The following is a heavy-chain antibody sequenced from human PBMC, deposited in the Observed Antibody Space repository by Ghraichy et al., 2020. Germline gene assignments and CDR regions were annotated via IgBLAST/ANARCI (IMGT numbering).Heavy chain of an antibody. V-gene: IGHV3-74*03. CDR3: ARAFLYDKDY. CDR1: GFTFSTSW. CDR2: IDSDGSGT. D-gene: IGHD3-22*01. J-gene: IGHJ4*02. Sequence: GGSLRLSCAASGFTFSTSWMHWVRQAPGKGLVWVSRIDSDGSGTTYADSVKGRFTISRDNAKNKLYLQMNSLRAEDTAVYYCARAFLYDKDYWGQGTLVTVSS.